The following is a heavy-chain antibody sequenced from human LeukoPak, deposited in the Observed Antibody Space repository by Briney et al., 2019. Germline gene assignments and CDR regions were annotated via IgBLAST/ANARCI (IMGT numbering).Heavy chain of an antibody. Sequence: PSETLSLTCTVSGGSISSYYWNWIRQPPGKGLEWIGYIYYSGSTNYNPSLKSRVTISVDTSKNQFSLKLSSVTAADTAVYYCARLQWLSTPFFDYWGQGTLVTVSS. CDR3: ARLQWLSTPFFDY. V-gene: IGHV4-59*01. D-gene: IGHD6-19*01. J-gene: IGHJ4*02. CDR2: IYYSGST. CDR1: GGSISSYY.